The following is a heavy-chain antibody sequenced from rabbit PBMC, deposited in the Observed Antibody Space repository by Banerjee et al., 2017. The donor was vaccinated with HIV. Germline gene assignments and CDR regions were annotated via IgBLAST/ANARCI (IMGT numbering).Heavy chain of an antibody. D-gene: IGHD6-1*01. Sequence: QSLEESGGGLVKPGASLTLTCTASGFSFSSSYYMCWVRQAPGKGLEWIACIYGGSSGSISYATWAKGRFTISKTSSTTVTLQMTSLTAADTATYFCATSEYSGYRYAFNLWGQGTLVTVS. J-gene: IGHJ4*01. V-gene: IGHV1S40*01. CDR3: ATSEYSGYRYAFNL. CDR1: GFSFSSSYY. CDR2: IYGGSSGSI.